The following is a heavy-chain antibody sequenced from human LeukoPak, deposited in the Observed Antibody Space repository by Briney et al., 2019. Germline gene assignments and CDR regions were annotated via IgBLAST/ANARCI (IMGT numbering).Heavy chain of an antibody. D-gene: IGHD5-18*01. CDR2: ISYDGSNK. CDR3: AKDQELWSRSYGMDV. CDR1: GFTFSSYA. J-gene: IGHJ6*02. V-gene: IGHV3-30*04. Sequence: PGRSLRLSCAASGFTFSSYAMHWVRQAPGKGLEWVAVISYDGSNKYYADSVKGRFTISRDNSKNTLYLQMNSLRAEDTAVYYCAKDQELWSRSYGMDVWAQGTTVTVSS.